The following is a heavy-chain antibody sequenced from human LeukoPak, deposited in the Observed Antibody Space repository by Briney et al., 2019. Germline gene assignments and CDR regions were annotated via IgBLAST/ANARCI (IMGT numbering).Heavy chain of an antibody. J-gene: IGHJ4*02. CDR2: ISHDGNNK. CDR3: ASEKKRGYRYGTIDY. CDR1: GFTFSSYS. V-gene: IGHV3-30*03. Sequence: GGSLRLSCAASGFTFSSYSMNWVRQAPGKGLEWVAIISHDGNNKYYADSVKGRFTISRDNSKNTVHLQMNSLRVEDTAVYYCASEKKRGYRYGTIDYWGQGAQVTVSS. D-gene: IGHD5-18*01.